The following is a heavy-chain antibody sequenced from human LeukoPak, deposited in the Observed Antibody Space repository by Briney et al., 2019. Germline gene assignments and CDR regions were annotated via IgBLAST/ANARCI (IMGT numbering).Heavy chain of an antibody. CDR2: ISDDGSSK. CDR3: AKRPSDYADYVTNFDY. J-gene: IGHJ4*02. D-gene: IGHD4-17*01. V-gene: IGHV3-30*18. Sequence: AGSLTLSCAASGFSFISYDTHWVRQAPGKGLEWVGDISDDGSSKDYADSVNGRFTIYRDNSKEILYLQMNSLRDEDTAVYYCAKRPSDYADYVTNFDYWGQGTLVTVSS. CDR1: GFSFISYD.